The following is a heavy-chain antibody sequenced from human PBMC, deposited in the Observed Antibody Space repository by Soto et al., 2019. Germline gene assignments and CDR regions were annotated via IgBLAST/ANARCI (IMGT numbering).Heavy chain of an antibody. Sequence: ASVKVSCKASGYTFSTYALHWVRQAPGQGLEWMGWINGGNGHTRYSQKFKDRVTISRDTPASTAYMELSGLRSEDTAVYYCARGKGMEENYYYYGMDVWGQGTTVAVSS. CDR2: INGGNGHT. V-gene: IGHV1-3*01. J-gene: IGHJ6*02. D-gene: IGHD1-1*01. CDR3: ARGKGMEENYYYYGMDV. CDR1: GYTFSTYA.